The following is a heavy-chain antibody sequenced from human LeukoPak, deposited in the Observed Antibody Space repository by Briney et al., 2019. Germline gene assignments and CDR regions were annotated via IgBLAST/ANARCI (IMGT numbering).Heavy chain of an antibody. J-gene: IGHJ1*01. V-gene: IGHV3-23*01. D-gene: IGHD1-7*01. Sequence: GGSLRLSFAASGFTFSSYAMSWVRQAPGKGLEWVSAISGGGVRTYYADSVKGRFTISRDNSKNTLNLQMHSLSAEDTAIYYCAKDGAGTTRVEYFQHWGQGTLVTVSS. CDR2: ISGGGVRT. CDR3: AKDGAGTTRVEYFQH. CDR1: GFTFSSYA.